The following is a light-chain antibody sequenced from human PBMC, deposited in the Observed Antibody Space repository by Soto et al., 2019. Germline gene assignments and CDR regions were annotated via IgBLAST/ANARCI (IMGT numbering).Light chain of an antibody. Sequence: VLTQPASVSGSPGQPITISCTGTSSDVGGYNYVSWYQQHPGKVPKLMIYEVTKRPSGVSNRFSGSKSGNMASLPISRLQGEDEAHYFCGSFTGNSTTVVCAGGTQGTGL. V-gene: IGLV2-14*01. CDR3: GSFTGNSTTVV. CDR1: SSDVGGYNY. J-gene: IGLJ2*01. CDR2: EVT.